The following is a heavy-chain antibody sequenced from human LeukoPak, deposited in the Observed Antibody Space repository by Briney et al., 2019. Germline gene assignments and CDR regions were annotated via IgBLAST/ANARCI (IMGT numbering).Heavy chain of an antibody. CDR2: ISSSSSYI. CDR1: GFTFSSYS. J-gene: IGHJ4*02. V-gene: IGHV3-21*01. D-gene: IGHD4/OR15-4a*01. CDR3: ARDRVPRYYFDY. Sequence: KTGGSLRLSCAASGFTFSSYSMNWVRQAPGKGLEWVSSISSSSSYIYYADSVKGRFTISRDNAKNSLYLQMNSLRAEDTAVYYCARDRVPRYYFDYWGQGTLVTVSS.